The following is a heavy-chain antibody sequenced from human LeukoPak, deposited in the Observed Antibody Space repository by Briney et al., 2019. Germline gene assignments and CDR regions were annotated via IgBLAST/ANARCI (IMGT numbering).Heavy chain of an antibody. V-gene: IGHV3-11*01. CDR1: GFTFSDYY. CDR2: ISSSGSTI. J-gene: IGHJ4*02. Sequence: PGRSLRLSCAASGFTFSDYYMSWIRQAPGKGLEWVSYISSSGSTIYYADSVKGRFTISRDNAKNSLYLQMNSLRAEDTAVYYCARTLRYDSSGYYDYWGQGTLVAVSS. CDR3: ARTLRYDSSGYYDY. D-gene: IGHD3-22*01.